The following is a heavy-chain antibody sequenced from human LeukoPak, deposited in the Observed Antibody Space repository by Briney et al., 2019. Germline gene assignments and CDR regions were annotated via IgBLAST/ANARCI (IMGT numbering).Heavy chain of an antibody. D-gene: IGHD6-19*01. CDR1: GGSVSGYL. CDR2: INQSGST. Sequence: PSETLSLTCAVFGGSVSGYLWSWIRQPPGKGLEWIGEINQSGSTNYNPSLKSRVTISIDTSKNHFSLKLSSVTAADTAVYYCARLRSGGQVAGVYFDYWGQGTLVTVSS. CDR3: ARLRSGGQVAGVYFDY. J-gene: IGHJ4*02. V-gene: IGHV4-34*01.